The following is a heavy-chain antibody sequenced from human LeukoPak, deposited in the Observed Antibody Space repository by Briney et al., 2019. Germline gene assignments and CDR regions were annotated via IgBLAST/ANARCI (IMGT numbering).Heavy chain of an antibody. CDR3: ARLYDFWSGYYGHYFDY. Sequence: GGSLRLSCAASGFSFSSYWMHWVRQAPGKGLVWVSRINSDGSSTSYADSVKGRFTISRGNAKNSLYLQMNSLRAEDTAVYYCARLYDFWSGYYGHYFDYWGQGTLVTVSS. D-gene: IGHD3-3*01. CDR2: INSDGSST. CDR1: GFSFSSYW. V-gene: IGHV3-74*01. J-gene: IGHJ4*02.